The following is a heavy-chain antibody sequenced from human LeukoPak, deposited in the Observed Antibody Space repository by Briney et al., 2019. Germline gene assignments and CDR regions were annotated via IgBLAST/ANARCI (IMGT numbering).Heavy chain of an antibody. Sequence: GGSLRLSCVASGFTFSSYSMNWVRQAPGRGLEWVANIKQDSSEKNYVDSVKGRFTISKDDANNSLFLQMNSLRAEDTAIYYCARDVYGSDIWGQGTMVIVSS. J-gene: IGHJ3*02. CDR3: ARDVYGSDI. CDR2: IKQDSSEK. D-gene: IGHD3-10*01. CDR1: GFTFSSYS. V-gene: IGHV3-7*01.